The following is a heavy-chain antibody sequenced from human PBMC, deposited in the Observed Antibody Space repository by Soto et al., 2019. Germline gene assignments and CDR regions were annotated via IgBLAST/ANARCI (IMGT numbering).Heavy chain of an antibody. CDR2: FDPEDGET. Sequence: ASVKVSCKVSGYTLTELSMHWVRQAPGKGLEWMGGFDPEDGETIYAQKFQGRVTTTEDTSTDTAYMELSSLRSEDTAVYYCATACSGGSCYDAFDIWGQGTMVTVSS. D-gene: IGHD2-15*01. V-gene: IGHV1-24*01. J-gene: IGHJ3*02. CDR3: ATACSGGSCYDAFDI. CDR1: GYTLTELS.